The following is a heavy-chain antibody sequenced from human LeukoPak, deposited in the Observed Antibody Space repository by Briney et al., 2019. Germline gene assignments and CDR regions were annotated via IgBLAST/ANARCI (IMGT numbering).Heavy chain of an antibody. CDR3: ARDRLEAVADDDYFDY. Sequence: GGSLRLSCVASGFTFSNHGMHWVRQAPGKGPEWVALIWYDGSNKYYGDSVKGRFTISRDNSKNTVYLQMNSLRVEGTAVYYCARDRLEAVADDDYFDYWGQGTLVTVSS. CDR1: GFTFSNHG. D-gene: IGHD6-19*01. CDR2: IWYDGSNK. V-gene: IGHV3-33*01. J-gene: IGHJ4*02.